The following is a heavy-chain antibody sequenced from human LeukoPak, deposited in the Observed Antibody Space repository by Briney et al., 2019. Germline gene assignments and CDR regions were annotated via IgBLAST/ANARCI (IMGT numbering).Heavy chain of an antibody. CDR2: IYPGDSDT. D-gene: IGHD6-13*01. CDR1: GYSFTTYW. Sequence: GKSLKISCKGSGYSFTTYWIGWVRQMPGKGLEWMGTIYPGDSDTRYNPSFQGQVTFSAEKSITTAYLQWSSLKSSDTAIYYCARQGVGSNLDQWGQGTLVTVCS. V-gene: IGHV5-51*01. CDR3: ARQGVGSNLDQ. J-gene: IGHJ4*02.